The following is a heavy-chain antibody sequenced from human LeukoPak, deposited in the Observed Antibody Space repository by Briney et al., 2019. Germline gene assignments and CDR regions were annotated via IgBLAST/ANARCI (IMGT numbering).Heavy chain of an antibody. CDR3: ARAMGTSYGFWSGSYTVSYYYYMDV. V-gene: IGHV3-7*01. CDR2: IKQDGSEK. CDR1: GFTLSSYW. J-gene: IGHJ6*03. D-gene: IGHD3-3*01. Sequence: GGSLRLSCAASGFTLSSYWMSWVRQAPGKGLEWVANIKQDGSEKYYVDSVKGRFTISRDNAKNSLYLQMNSLRAEDTAVYYCARAMGTSYGFWSGSYTVSYYYYMDVWGKGTTVTVSS.